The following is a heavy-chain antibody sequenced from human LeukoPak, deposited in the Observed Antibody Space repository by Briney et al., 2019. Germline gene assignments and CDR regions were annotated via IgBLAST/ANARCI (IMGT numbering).Heavy chain of an antibody. CDR3: APNFWSGYVTDY. V-gene: IGHV3-53*01. D-gene: IGHD3-3*01. J-gene: IGHJ4*02. Sequence: GGSLRLSCAASGFTVSSTYMSWVRQTPGKGLEWVSVIYSSGKVYYIDSVKGRFTISRDTSKNTLYLQMNSLRDEDTAVYYCAPNFWSGYVTDYWGQGTLVTVSS. CDR1: GFTVSSTY. CDR2: IYSSGKV.